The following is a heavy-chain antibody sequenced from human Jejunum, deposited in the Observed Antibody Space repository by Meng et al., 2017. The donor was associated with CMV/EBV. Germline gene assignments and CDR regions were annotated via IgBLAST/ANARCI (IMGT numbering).Heavy chain of an antibody. CDR3: ARDMVWGDPNSFDA. CDR2: ISGNSNYI. V-gene: IGHV3-21*01. CDR1: GFPFSSYN. Sequence: SGFPFSSYNMNWVRQAPGKGLEWVSSISGNSNYIFYRDSVEGRFTISRDNAKNSLFLQMNSLRAEDSAVYYCARDMVWGDPNSFDAWGQGTLVTVSS. J-gene: IGHJ5*02. D-gene: IGHD3-10*01.